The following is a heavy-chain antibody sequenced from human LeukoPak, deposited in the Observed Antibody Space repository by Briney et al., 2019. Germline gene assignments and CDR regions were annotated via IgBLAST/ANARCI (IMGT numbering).Heavy chain of an antibody. Sequence: SETLSLTCTVSGGSISGYYWSWIRQPPGKGLEWIGYIYYSGSTNYNPSLKSRVTISVDTSKDQFSLKMSSVTAADTAVYYCARIVDTAMVTWCDPWGQGALVTVSP. CDR3: ARIVDTAMVTWCDP. D-gene: IGHD5-18*01. J-gene: IGHJ5*02. CDR2: IYYSGST. CDR1: GGSISGYY. V-gene: IGHV4-59*01.